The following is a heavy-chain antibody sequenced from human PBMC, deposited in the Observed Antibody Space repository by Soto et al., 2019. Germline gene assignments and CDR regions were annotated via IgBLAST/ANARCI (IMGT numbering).Heavy chain of an antibody. CDR2: INPNSGGT. Sequence: GASVKVSCKASGYTFTGYYMHWVRQAPGQGLEWMGWINPNSGGTNYAQKFQGRVTMTRDTSISTAYMELSRLRSDDTAVYYCARDRCYCISTSCYTGCIVDYWGQGTLVTVSP. D-gene: IGHD2-2*02. CDR1: GYTFTGYY. CDR3: ARDRCYCISTSCYTGCIVDY. V-gene: IGHV1-2*02. J-gene: IGHJ4*02.